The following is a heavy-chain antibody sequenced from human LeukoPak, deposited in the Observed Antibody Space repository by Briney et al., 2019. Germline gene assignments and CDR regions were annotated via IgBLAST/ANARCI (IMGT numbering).Heavy chain of an antibody. Sequence: GSLRLSCAASGFTFSDYYMSWIRQPPGKGLEWIGETNHTGSTNYNASLKSRATISLDTSKNQFSLKMRSVTAADTAVYYCARGGDYAYWGQGTLVTVSS. J-gene: IGHJ4*02. CDR3: ARGGDYAY. D-gene: IGHD4-17*01. CDR2: TNHTGST. V-gene: IGHV4-34*01. CDR1: GFTFSDYY.